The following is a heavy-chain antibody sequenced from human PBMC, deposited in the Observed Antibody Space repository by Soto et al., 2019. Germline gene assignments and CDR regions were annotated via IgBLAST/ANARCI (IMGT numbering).Heavy chain of an antibody. V-gene: IGHV3-30*18. CDR3: AKVTLASRPRPAHFDY. J-gene: IGHJ4*02. Sequence: QVQLVESGGGVVQPERSLRLSCAASGFTFSSYGMHWVRQAPGKGLEWVAVISYDGSNKYYADSVKGRFTISRDNSKNTLYLQMNSLRAEDTAVYYCAKVTLASRPRPAHFDYWGLGTLVTVSS. CDR2: ISYDGSNK. CDR1: GFTFSSYG. D-gene: IGHD6-6*01.